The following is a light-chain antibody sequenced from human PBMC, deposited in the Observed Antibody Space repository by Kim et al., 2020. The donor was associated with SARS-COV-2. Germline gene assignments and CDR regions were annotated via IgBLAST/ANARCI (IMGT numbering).Light chain of an antibody. CDR2: GKN. CDR3: NSRDNSGDHVV. V-gene: IGLV3-19*01. Sequence: SSELTQDPAVSVALGQTVRITCQGDSLRTYYASWYQQKPGQAPILVIYGKNNRPSGIPDRFSGSFSGNTASLTVTGAQAVDEADYYCNSRDNSGDHVVFGGGTQLTVL. CDR1: SLRTYY. J-gene: IGLJ2*01.